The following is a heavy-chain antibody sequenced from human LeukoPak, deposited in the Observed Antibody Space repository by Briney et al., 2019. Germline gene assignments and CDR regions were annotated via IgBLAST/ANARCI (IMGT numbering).Heavy chain of an antibody. Sequence: GGSLILSCAASGFTFSDYSMTWVRQAPGKGLEWVSSITPSSTYIYYADSVKVRFTISRDNAKNSLFLQMTSLRAEDTAVYYCARYYYDYSGYFDYWGQGTLVTVSS. CDR1: GFTFSDYS. J-gene: IGHJ4*02. D-gene: IGHD3-22*01. V-gene: IGHV3-21*01. CDR2: ITPSSTYI. CDR3: ARYYYDYSGYFDY.